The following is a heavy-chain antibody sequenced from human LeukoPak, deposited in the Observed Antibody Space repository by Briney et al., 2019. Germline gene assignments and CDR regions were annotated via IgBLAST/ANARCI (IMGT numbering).Heavy chain of an antibody. V-gene: IGHV4-59*02. CDR2: GHHSESS. J-gene: IGHJ4*02. CDR1: GDSVTSTY. D-gene: IGHD2-8*02. Sequence: SETLSLTCSVSGDSVTSTYWSWIRQPPGKGLEWMAYGHHSESSNYNPSFRSRVTIPVGTSMNQFSLRLASVTAADTAVYYCARESAGSLHDSTAAFHYWGQGILVIVSS. CDR3: ARESAGSLHDSTAAFHY.